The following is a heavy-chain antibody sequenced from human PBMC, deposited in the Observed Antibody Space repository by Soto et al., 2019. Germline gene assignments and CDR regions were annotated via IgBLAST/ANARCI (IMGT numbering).Heavy chain of an antibody. Sequence: QVQLQESGPGLVKPSQTLSLSCFVSGGSFRSDDYFWSWIRQPPGKALEWMGYISHRGTAYYNPSLKSRLAMSIDTSKKQFSLRLRFVTAADTATYYCARGHYDVLTGFYVRYFDYWGRGTRVTVSS. CDR1: GGSFRSDDYF. J-gene: IGHJ4*02. V-gene: IGHV4-30-4*01. CDR2: ISHRGTA. CDR3: ARGHYDVLTGFYVRYFDY. D-gene: IGHD3-9*01.